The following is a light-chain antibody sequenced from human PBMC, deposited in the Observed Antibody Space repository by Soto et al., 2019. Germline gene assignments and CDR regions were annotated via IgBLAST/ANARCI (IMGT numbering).Light chain of an antibody. CDR2: GAS. Sequence: EIVLTQSPGTLSLSPGERATLSCRASQSVSNNYLAWYQQKPGQAPRLLIYGASTRATGIPARFSGSGSGTEFTLTISRLEPEDFALYYCQQYHTSPLTFGQGTKVDIK. CDR3: QQYHTSPLT. CDR1: QSVSNNY. V-gene: IGKV3-20*01. J-gene: IGKJ1*01.